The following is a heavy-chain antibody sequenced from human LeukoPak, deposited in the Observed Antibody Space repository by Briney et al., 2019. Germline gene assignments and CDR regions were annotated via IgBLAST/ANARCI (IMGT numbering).Heavy chain of an antibody. CDR3: ARSKAAAAWCAFDI. V-gene: IGHV3-20*04. D-gene: IGHD6-13*01. Sequence: PGGSLRLSCAASGFTFDDYGMSWVRQPPGKGLEWVSGINWNGGSTGYADSVKGRFTISRDNAKNSLYLQMNGLRAEDTALYYCARSKAAAAWCAFDIWGQGTMVTVSS. CDR1: GFTFDDYG. J-gene: IGHJ3*02. CDR2: INWNGGST.